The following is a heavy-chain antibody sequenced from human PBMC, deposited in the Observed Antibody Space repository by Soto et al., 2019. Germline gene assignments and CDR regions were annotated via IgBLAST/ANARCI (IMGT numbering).Heavy chain of an antibody. CDR3: AKDQGSSWYEIDY. V-gene: IGHV3-23*01. CDR2: ISGSGGST. Sequence: GGSLRLSCAASGFTFSNYAVAWVRQAPGKGLEWVSTISGSGGSTYYADSVKGRFTISRDNSKNTLYLQMNSLRAEDTAVYYCAKDQGSSWYEIDYWGQGTLVTVSS. J-gene: IGHJ4*02. D-gene: IGHD6-13*01. CDR1: GFTFSNYA.